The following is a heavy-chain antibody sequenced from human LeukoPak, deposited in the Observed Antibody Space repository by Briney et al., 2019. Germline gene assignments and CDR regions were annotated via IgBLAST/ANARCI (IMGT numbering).Heavy chain of an antibody. V-gene: IGHV4-4*02. Sequence: SGGSLRLSCAASGFTVSGNYISWVRQSPGQGLEWIGEVSLSGLTNYNPSLSSRVIMALDTSKNHLSLHLTSVTAADTAVYYCSRENGAFSPFGYWGQGYLVTVLS. J-gene: IGHJ4*02. CDR2: VSLSGLT. CDR1: GFTVSGNY. D-gene: IGHD2-8*01. CDR3: SRENGAFSPFGY.